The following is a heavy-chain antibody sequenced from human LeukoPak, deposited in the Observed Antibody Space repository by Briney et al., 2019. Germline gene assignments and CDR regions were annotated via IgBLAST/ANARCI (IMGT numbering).Heavy chain of an antibody. J-gene: IGHJ4*02. V-gene: IGHV3-11*04. CDR1: GFTFSDYY. CDR2: ISIGGDSK. D-gene: IGHD1-26*01. Sequence: GGSLRLSCAASGFTFSDYYMTWIRQAPGKGLEWVSYISIGGDSKYYADSVKGRFTISRDNAKNSLYLQMNSLRADDTAVYYCARRGSGSSLDYWGQGTLVTVSS. CDR3: ARRGSGSSLDY.